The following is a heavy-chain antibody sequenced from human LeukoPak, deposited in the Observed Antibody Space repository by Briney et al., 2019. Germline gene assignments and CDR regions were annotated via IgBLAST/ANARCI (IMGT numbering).Heavy chain of an antibody. D-gene: IGHD5-18*01. J-gene: IGHJ6*03. Sequence: GASVKVSCKASGYTFTGYYMHWVRQAPGQGLEWMGRINPNSGGTNYAQKFQGRVTMTRDTSISTAYMELSRLRSDDTAVYYCARGVGVRYSYGSYYYYMDVWGKGTTVTVSS. CDR3: ARGVGVRYSYGSYYYYMDV. CDR2: INPNSGGT. V-gene: IGHV1-2*06. CDR1: GYTFTGYY.